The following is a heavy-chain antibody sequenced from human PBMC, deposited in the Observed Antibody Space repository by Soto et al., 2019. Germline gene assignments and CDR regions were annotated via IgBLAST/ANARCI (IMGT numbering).Heavy chain of an antibody. CDR2: IIPIFGTA. D-gene: IGHD6-13*01. J-gene: IGHJ1*01. CDR3: ARDPFRSRSWQEHYSFQH. CDR1: GGTFSSYA. Sequence: QVPLVQSGAEVKKPGSSVKVSCKASGGTFSSYAISWVRQAPGQGLEWMGGIIPIFGTANYAQKFQGRVTITADEYTSTAYMELSSPRSEDAAVYYCARDPFRSRSWQEHYSFQHWGQGTAVTVSS. V-gene: IGHV1-69*01.